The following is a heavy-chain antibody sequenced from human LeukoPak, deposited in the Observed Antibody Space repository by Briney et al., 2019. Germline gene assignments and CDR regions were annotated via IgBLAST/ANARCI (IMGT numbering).Heavy chain of an antibody. CDR3: AKDLSSGWYGDAFDI. J-gene: IGHJ3*02. D-gene: IGHD6-19*01. V-gene: IGHV3-9*01. CDR1: GFTFDDYA. CDR2: ISWNSGSI. Sequence: GGSLRLSCAASGFTFDDYAMHWLRQAPGKGLEWVSGISWNSGSIGYADSVKGRFTISRDNAKNSLYLQMNSLRAEDTALYYCAKDLSSGWYGDAFDIWGQGTMVTVSS.